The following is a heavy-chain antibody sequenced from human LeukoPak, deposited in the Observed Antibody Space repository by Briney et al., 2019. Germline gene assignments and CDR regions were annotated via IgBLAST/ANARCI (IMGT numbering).Heavy chain of an antibody. V-gene: IGHV4-59*08. CDR3: ASHYGYFGYSYGYYFDN. CDR1: GGSISSYY. J-gene: IGHJ4*02. CDR2: IYYSGST. D-gene: IGHD5-18*01. Sequence: SETLSLTCTVSGGSISSYYWSWIRQPPGKGLEWIGYIYYSGSTNYNPSLKSRVTISVDTSKNQFSLKLSSVTAADTAVYYCASHYGYFGYSYGYYFDNWGQGTLDTVSS.